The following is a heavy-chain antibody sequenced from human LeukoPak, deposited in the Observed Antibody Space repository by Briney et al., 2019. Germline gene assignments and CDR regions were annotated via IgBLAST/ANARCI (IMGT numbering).Heavy chain of an antibody. Sequence: PGGSLRLSCAASGFTFSSYAMSWVRQAPGKGLEWVSAITDSGTGTYYADSVKGRFTISRDSSKNMLNLQMNSLRVEDTAIYFCAKDDAPARWLRSPQLPDHWGQGTLVTVSS. V-gene: IGHV3-23*01. D-gene: IGHD5-12*01. CDR2: ITDSGTGT. CDR1: GFTFSSYA. J-gene: IGHJ4*02. CDR3: AKDDAPARWLRSPQLPDH.